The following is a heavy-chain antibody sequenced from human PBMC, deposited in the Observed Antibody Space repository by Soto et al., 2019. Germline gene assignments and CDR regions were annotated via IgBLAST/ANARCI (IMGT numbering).Heavy chain of an antibody. V-gene: IGHV3-23*01. D-gene: IGHD2-21*02. CDR3: AKSLVTPSDAFDL. CDR1: GFTFVNYA. CDR2: ISDPGTST. Sequence: LRLSFAASGFTFVNYAMNWVRQAPGKGLEWISSISDPGTSTYYANSVKGRFSMSRDNSKNTLFLQMNRLRADDTAVYFCAKSLVTPSDAFDLWGRGTLVTVSS. J-gene: IGHJ3*01.